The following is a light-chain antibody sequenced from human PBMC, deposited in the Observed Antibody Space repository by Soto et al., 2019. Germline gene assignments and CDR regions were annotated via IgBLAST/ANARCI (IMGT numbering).Light chain of an antibody. CDR3: QQYGNSPIT. CDR2: GTS. V-gene: IGKV3-20*01. CDR1: QSVGSN. Sequence: EIVRTQSPATLSVSPGEGATLSCRASQSVGSNLAWYQQKPGQAPRLLIYGTSSRATGIPDRFSGSGSGTDFTLTISRLEPEDFAVYYCQQYGNSPITFGQGTRLEIK. J-gene: IGKJ5*01.